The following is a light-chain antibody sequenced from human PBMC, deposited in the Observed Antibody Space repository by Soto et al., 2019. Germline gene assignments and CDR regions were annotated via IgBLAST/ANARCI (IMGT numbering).Light chain of an antibody. CDR1: SSDVGSYNL. CDR3: CSYAGSSNV. Sequence: QSVLTQPASLSGSPGQSITISCTGTSSDVGSYNLVSWYQQHPGKAPKLMIYEVSKRPSGVSNRFSGSKSGNTASLTISGLQAEDEADYYCCSYAGSSNVFGTGTKVTVL. J-gene: IGLJ1*01. CDR2: EVS. V-gene: IGLV2-23*02.